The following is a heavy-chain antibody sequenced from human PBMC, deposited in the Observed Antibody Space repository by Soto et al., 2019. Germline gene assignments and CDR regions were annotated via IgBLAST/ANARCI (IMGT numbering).Heavy chain of an antibody. Sequence: SETLSLTCTFSGGSISAYYWSWIRQPPGKGLEWIGHIYYSGSTNYSPSLKSRVTISIDTSKRQFSLKLRSVTAADTAVYYCARVGSGSYYDFNWFDPWGQGKVVTVS. CDR1: GGSISAYY. V-gene: IGHV4-59*01. J-gene: IGHJ5*02. CDR3: ARVGSGSYYDFNWFDP. D-gene: IGHD1-26*01. CDR2: IYYSGST.